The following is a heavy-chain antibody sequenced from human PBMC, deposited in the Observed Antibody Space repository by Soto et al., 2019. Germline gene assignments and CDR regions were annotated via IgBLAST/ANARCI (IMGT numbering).Heavy chain of an antibody. CDR2: INHSGST. CDR3: ARFYRGPRRFTRPY. Sequence: SETLSLTCAVYGGSFSGYYWSWIRQPPGKGLEWIGEINHSGSTNYNPSLKSRVTISVDTSKNQFSLKLSSVTAADTAVYYCARFYRGPRRFTRPYWGQGTLVTVSS. J-gene: IGHJ4*02. V-gene: IGHV4-34*01. D-gene: IGHD3-3*01. CDR1: GGSFSGYY.